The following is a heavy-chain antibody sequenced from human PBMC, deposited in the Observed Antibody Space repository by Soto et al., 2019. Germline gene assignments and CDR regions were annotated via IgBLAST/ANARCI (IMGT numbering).Heavy chain of an antibody. J-gene: IGHJ5*02. D-gene: IGHD6-6*01. CDR2: ISYDGSNK. Sequence: QVQLVESGGGVVQPGRSLRLSCAASGFTFSSYGMHWVRQAPGKGLEWVAVISYDGSNKYYADSVKGRFTISRDNSKNTLYLQMNSLRAEDTAVYYCAKDQLGQLVRPLPLLFDPWGQGTLVTVSS. CDR3: AKDQLGQLVRPLPLLFDP. CDR1: GFTFSSYG. V-gene: IGHV3-30*18.